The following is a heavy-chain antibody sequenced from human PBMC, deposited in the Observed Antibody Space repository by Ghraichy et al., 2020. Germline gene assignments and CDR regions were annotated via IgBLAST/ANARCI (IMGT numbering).Heavy chain of an antibody. CDR2: IKQDGSEK. V-gene: IGHV3-7*03. J-gene: IGHJ4*02. Sequence: LTCAASGFNFTASWMNWVRQAPGKGLEWVAGIKQDGSEKYHVDSVKGRFTISRDNAKNSLYLQMNSLRVEDTAVYYCARDRAYKSFDYWGQGILVTVSS. CDR1: GFNFTASW. CDR3: ARDRAYKSFDY. D-gene: IGHD5-24*01.